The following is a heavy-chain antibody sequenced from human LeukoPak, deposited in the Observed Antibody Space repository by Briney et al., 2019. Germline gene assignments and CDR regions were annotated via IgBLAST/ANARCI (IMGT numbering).Heavy chain of an antibody. D-gene: IGHD3-3*01. CDR1: GFTFSSYS. J-gene: IGHJ4*02. Sequence: GGSLRLSCAASGFTFSSYSMNWVRQAPGKGLEWVSYISSSSSTIYDADSVKGRFTISRDNAKNSLYLQMNSLRAEDTAVYYCARDTIFGVVRYWGQGTLVTVSS. CDR2: ISSSSSTI. CDR3: ARDTIFGVVRY. V-gene: IGHV3-48*01.